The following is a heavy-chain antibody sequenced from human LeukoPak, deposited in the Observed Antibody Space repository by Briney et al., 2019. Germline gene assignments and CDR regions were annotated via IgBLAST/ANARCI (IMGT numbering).Heavy chain of an antibody. CDR3: ARDLSHIVVVPAAIGFDY. V-gene: IGHV3-7*01. CDR2: IKQDGSEK. D-gene: IGHD2-2*01. Sequence: GGSLRLSCDASGFIFNNYWISWVRQAPGEGLEWVANIKQDGSEKYYVDSVKGRFTISRDNAKNSLYLQMNSLRAEDTAVYYCARDLSHIVVVPAAIGFDYWGQGTLVTVSS. CDR1: GFIFNNYW. J-gene: IGHJ4*02.